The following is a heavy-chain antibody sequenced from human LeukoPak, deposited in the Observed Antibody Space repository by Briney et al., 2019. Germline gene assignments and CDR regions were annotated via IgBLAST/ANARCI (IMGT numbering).Heavy chain of an antibody. J-gene: IGHJ4*02. V-gene: IGHV3-74*01. CDR3: ARDHYGWYAYSCY. CDR1: GFTFSSYW. CDR2: INRDASRT. Sequence: TRGSRRPSCAASGFTFSSYWTHCVRQAPGKGLVWISRINRDASRTSYADSVKGRLSISRDNSKNTLYLQMYSLRAEDTAVYYCARDHYGWYAYSCYWGQGALVIVSS. D-gene: IGHD3-10*01.